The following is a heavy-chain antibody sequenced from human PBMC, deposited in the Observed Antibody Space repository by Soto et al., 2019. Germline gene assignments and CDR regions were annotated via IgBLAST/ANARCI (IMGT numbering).Heavy chain of an antibody. CDR3: ARDRNWNGHAFDI. D-gene: IGHD1-1*01. J-gene: IGHJ3*02. CDR1: GGSVSSGSYY. Sequence: SETLSLTCTVSGGSVSSGSYYWSWIRQPPGKGLEWIGYIYYSGSTNYNPSLKSRVTISVDTSKNQFSLKLSSVTAADTAVYYCARDRNWNGHAFDIWGQGTMVTVSS. CDR2: IYYSGST. V-gene: IGHV4-61*01.